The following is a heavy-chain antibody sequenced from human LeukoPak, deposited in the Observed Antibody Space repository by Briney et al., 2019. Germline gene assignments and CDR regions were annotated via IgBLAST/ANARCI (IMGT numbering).Heavy chain of an antibody. V-gene: IGHV4-59*08. Sequence: SETLSLTCTVSGGSISSYYWSWIRQPPGKGLEWIGYIYYSGSTNYNPSLKSRVTISVDTSKNQFSLKLSSVTAADTAVYYCARHRGYWAYLDYWGQGTLVTVSS. D-gene: IGHD5-18*01. CDR1: GGSISSYY. CDR3: ARHRGYWAYLDY. CDR2: IYYSGST. J-gene: IGHJ4*02.